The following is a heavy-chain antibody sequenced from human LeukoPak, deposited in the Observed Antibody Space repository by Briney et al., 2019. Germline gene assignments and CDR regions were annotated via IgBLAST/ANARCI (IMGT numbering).Heavy chain of an antibody. Sequence: SETLSLTCTVSGGSISSYYWSWIRQPPGKGLEWIGYVFHSGSTNYNPSLKSRVTISVDTSKNQFCLKLTSVTAADTAVYYCARDSSGYYRIDYWGQGTLVTVSS. CDR2: VFHSGST. V-gene: IGHV4-59*08. CDR3: ARDSSGYYRIDY. CDR1: GGSISSYY. D-gene: IGHD3-22*01. J-gene: IGHJ4*02.